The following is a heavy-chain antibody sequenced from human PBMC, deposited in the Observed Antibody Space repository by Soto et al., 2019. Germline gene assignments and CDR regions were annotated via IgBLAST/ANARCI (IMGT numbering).Heavy chain of an antibody. V-gene: IGHV4-30-4*01. CDR3: ARDWGYSSSFGFGNWFDP. D-gene: IGHD6-6*01. CDR2: IYYSGST. Sequence: QVQLQESGPGLVKPSQTLSLTCTVSGGSISSGDYYWSWIRQPPGKGLEWIGYIYYSGSTYYNPSLKSRVTISVDTSKNHFSLKLSSVTAADTAVYYCARDWGYSSSFGFGNWFDPWGQGTLVTVSS. J-gene: IGHJ5*02. CDR1: GGSISSGDYY.